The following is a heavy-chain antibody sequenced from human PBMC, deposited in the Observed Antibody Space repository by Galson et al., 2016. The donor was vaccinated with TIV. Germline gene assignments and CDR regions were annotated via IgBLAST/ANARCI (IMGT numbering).Heavy chain of an antibody. CDR1: GLIFSSSA. CDR2: ISYDGSHK. V-gene: IGHV3-30*04. J-gene: IGHJ4*02. CDR3: ARPASLGYFDWLPPDS. Sequence: SLRLSCAGSGLIFSSSAVHWVRQAPGKGLEWLAIISYDGSHKNYGDSVKGRFTVSRDNSENTVYLQMNNLRSEDTAVYYCARPASLGYFDWLPPDSWGQGTLVTVSS. D-gene: IGHD3-9*01.